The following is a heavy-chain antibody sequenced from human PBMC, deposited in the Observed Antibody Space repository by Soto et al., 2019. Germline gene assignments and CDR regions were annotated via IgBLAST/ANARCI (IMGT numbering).Heavy chain of an antibody. CDR1: GGTFSSYA. Sequence: QVQLVQSGAEVKKPGSSVKVSCKASGGTFSSYAISWVRQAPGQGLEWMGGIIPIFGTANYAQKFQGRVTITADESTSTADMELSSLRSEDTAVYYCARDEGGAYCSGGSCYFDAFDIWGQGTMVTVSS. CDR2: IIPIFGTA. V-gene: IGHV1-69*01. J-gene: IGHJ3*02. D-gene: IGHD2-15*01. CDR3: ARDEGGAYCSGGSCYFDAFDI.